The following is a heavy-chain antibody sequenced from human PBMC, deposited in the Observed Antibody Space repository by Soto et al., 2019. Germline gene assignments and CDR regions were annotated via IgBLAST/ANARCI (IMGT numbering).Heavy chain of an antibody. D-gene: IGHD1-26*01. CDR3: ARGGFSGSPTDY. CDR1: GYTFINYA. V-gene: IGHV1-3*01. Sequence: ASVKVSCKASGYTFINYAVHWVRQAPGQSLEWMGWINPGSGSTKYSQKFQGRVTMTRDISANIGYMELNNLRSEDTAVYYCARGGFSGSPTDYWGRGTLVTVSS. CDR2: INPGSGST. J-gene: IGHJ4*02.